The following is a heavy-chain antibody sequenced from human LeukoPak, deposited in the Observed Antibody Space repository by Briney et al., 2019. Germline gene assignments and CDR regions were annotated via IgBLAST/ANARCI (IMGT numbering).Heavy chain of an antibody. D-gene: IGHD4-17*01. J-gene: IGHJ4*02. Sequence: GESRQIASHGPRLSSTIYSIAWARPMPGKGLEWMGTISHGDSGTRHSPSFQGQVTISVDKSISTAYLQWSRLKASDTTMYFCARSGHDTETNDYSDPRGDYWGQGTLVTVSS. CDR3: ARSGHDTETNDYSDPRGDY. V-gene: IGHV5-51*01. CDR2: ISHGDSGT. CDR1: RLSSTIYS.